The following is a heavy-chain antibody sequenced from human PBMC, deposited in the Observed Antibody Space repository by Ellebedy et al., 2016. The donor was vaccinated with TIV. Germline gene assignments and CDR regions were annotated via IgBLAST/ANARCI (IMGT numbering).Heavy chain of an antibody. CDR3: ARRGAVPGTLDN. CDR2: ISGSGRTI. J-gene: IGHJ4*02. V-gene: IGHV3-11*04. Sequence: GESLKISXAPSGFTFSDYYMSWIRQAPGKGLEWVSYISGSGRTIFYADSVKGRFLISRDNAKNTLHLQMNSLRAEDTAVYYCARRGAVPGTLDNWGQGTLVTVSS. CDR1: GFTFSDYY. D-gene: IGHD2-15*01.